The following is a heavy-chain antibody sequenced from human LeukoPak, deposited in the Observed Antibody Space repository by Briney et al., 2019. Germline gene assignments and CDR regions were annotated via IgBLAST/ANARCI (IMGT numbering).Heavy chain of an antibody. J-gene: IGHJ5*02. Sequence: ASVTVSCKASGYTFTSYGISWVRQAPGQGLEWMGWISAYNGNTNYAQKLQGRVTMTTDTSTSTAYRELRSLRSDDTAVYYCARGPERITMILTIRGRKNWFDPWGQGTLVTVSS. D-gene: IGHD3-22*01. CDR2: ISAYNGNT. CDR3: ARGPERITMILTIRGRKNWFDP. V-gene: IGHV1-18*01. CDR1: GYTFTSYG.